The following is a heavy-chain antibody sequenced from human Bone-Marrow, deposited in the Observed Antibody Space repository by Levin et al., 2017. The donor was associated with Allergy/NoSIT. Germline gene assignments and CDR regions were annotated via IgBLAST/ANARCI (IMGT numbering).Heavy chain of an antibody. D-gene: IGHD4/OR15-4a*01. CDR2: IDGNGDT. Sequence: GGSLRLSCAGSGISFSGHAMRWVRQAPGEGLERVSGIDGNGDTYYAASVTGRFTISRDNSKNTVLLQMNSLGVENTGVYYCQTWRLNSGAFWGQGTRVTV. CDR1: GISFSGHA. V-gene: IGHV3-23*01. CDR3: QTWRLNSGAF. J-gene: IGHJ4*02.